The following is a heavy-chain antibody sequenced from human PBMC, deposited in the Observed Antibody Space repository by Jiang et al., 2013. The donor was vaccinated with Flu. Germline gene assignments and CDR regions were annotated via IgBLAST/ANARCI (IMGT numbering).Heavy chain of an antibody. J-gene: IGHJ4*02. D-gene: IGHD6-19*01. Sequence: SGSGLVKPSETLSLTCTVSGGSISSYYWSWIRQPPGKGLEWIGYIYYSGSTNYNPSLKSRVTISVDTSKNQFSLKLSSVTAADTAVYYCARCGVYGQWLEPDFDYWGQGTLVTVSS. CDR1: GGSISSYY. V-gene: IGHV4-59*01. CDR2: IYYSGST. CDR3: ARCGVYGQWLEPDFDY.